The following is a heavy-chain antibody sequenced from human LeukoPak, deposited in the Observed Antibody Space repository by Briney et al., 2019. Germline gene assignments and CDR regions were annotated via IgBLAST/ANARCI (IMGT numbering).Heavy chain of an antibody. V-gene: IGHV3-23*01. CDR1: GFTFSSHA. D-gene: IGHD6-19*01. CDR3: AKAVAGSSFDY. CDR2: ISGSGGST. J-gene: IGHJ4*02. Sequence: GGSLRLSCAASGFTFSSHAMSWVRQAPRKGLEWVSAISGSGGSTYYADSVKGRFTISRDNSKNTLYLQMNSLRAEDTAVYYCAKAVAGSSFDYWGQGTLVTISS.